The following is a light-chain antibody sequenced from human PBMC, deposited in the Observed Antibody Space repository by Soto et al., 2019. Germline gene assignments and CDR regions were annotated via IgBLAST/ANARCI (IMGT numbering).Light chain of an antibody. J-gene: IGLJ1*01. CDR2: DVG. Sequence: QSALTQPASVSGSPGQSIAISCTGTGSNIGGYNWVSWYQQHPGKAPKLIIYDVGSRPSGVSDRFSGSKSANTASLTISGLQAEDEADYYCSSHTSSSTEVFGTGTKVTVL. V-gene: IGLV2-14*03. CDR1: GSNIGGYNW. CDR3: SSHTSSSTEV.